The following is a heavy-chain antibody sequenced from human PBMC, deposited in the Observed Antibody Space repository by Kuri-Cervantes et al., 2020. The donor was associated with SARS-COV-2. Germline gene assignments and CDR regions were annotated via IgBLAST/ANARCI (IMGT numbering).Heavy chain of an antibody. D-gene: IGHD3-10*01. CDR3: ARAESLLWFGELLSLFDY. CDR2: IYHSGST. CDR1: GGSFSGYY. Sequence: GSLRLSCAVYGGSFSGYYWSWIRQPPGKGLEWIGYIYHSGSTYYNPSLKSRVTISVDRSKNQFSLKLSSVTAADTAVYYCARAESLLWFGELLSLFDYWGQGTLVTVSS. J-gene: IGHJ4*02. V-gene: IGHV4-34*01.